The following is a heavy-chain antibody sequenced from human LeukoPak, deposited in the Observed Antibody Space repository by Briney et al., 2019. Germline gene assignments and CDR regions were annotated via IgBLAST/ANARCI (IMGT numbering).Heavy chain of an antibody. V-gene: IGHV4-61*02. CDR2: IYTSGST. CDR1: GGSISSGSYY. D-gene: IGHD2-8*02. CDR3: ARALLVTSFDY. Sequence: SETLSLTCTVSGGSISSGSYYWSWIRQPAGKGLEWIVRIYTSGSTNYNPSLKSRVTISVDTSKNHFSLKLSSVTAADTAVYYCARALLVTSFDYWGQGTLVTVSS. J-gene: IGHJ4*02.